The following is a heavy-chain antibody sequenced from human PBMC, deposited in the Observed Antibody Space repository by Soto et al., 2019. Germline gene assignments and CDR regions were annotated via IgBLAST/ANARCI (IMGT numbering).Heavy chain of an antibody. CDR3: ASPSAIGVVVTAIPFDY. Sequence: QVQLVQSGAEVKKPGSSVKVSCKASGGTFSSYAISWVRQAPGQGLEWMGGIIPIFGTANYAQKFQGRVTITADESTSTAYMELSSLSSEDTAVYYCASPSAIGVVVTAIPFDYWGQGTLVTVSS. CDR2: IIPIFGTA. D-gene: IGHD2-21*02. V-gene: IGHV1-69*01. J-gene: IGHJ4*02. CDR1: GGTFSSYA.